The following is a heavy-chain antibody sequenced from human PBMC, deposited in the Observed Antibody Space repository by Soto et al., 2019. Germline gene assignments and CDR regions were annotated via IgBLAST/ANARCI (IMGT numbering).Heavy chain of an antibody. J-gene: IGHJ4*02. V-gene: IGHV4-4*02. D-gene: IGHD1-7*01. Sequence: QVQLQESGPGLVKPSGTLSLTCAVSGGSFTSNNWWTWVRQPPGQGLEWIGEIYRTGSTNYNPSLKSRVTIPLDKSENPFSLKVTSQTAADTAVYYCASRDPGTSVDYWGQGTLVTVSS. CDR1: GGSFTSNNW. CDR3: ASRDPGTSVDY. CDR2: IYRTGST.